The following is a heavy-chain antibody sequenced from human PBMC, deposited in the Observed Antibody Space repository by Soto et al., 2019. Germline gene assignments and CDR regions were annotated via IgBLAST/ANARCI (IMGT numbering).Heavy chain of an antibody. D-gene: IGHD5-12*01. CDR2: IIPIFGTE. J-gene: IGHJ6*02. V-gene: IGHV1-69*06. Sequence: QVQLVQSGAEVKKPGSSVKVSCKASGGTFSSYAISWVRQAPGQGLEWMGGIIPIFGTENYAQKFQGRVTITADKSTSTSYIDLISLIAEDTAVYYCARRSGYSGYDAPHFYYGMDVWCQGTTVTVSS. CDR3: ARRSGYSGYDAPHFYYGMDV. CDR1: GGTFSSYA.